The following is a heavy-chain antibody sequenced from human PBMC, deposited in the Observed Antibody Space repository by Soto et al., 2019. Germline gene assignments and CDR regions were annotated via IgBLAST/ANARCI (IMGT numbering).Heavy chain of an antibody. D-gene: IGHD1-26*01. V-gene: IGHV4-39*01. CDR3: ARVYSGRCSDL. J-gene: IGHJ5*02. Sequence: SETLSLTCTVSGGSIRNTDYYWGWIRQPPGKGLEWIGSIFYSGNTYYNPSLKSRVTISVDTSKKQFSLRLTSVTAADTAVYYCARVYSGRCSDLWAGGTLVTISS. CDR2: IFYSGNT. CDR1: GGSIRNTDYY.